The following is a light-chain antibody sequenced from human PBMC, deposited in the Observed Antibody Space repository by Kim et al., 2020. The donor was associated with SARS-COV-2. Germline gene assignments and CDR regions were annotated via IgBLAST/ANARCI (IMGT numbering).Light chain of an antibody. Sequence: GQSVPISCPGPRSDVSGYNYVSWYQQHPGKAPKLMIYEVNKRPSGVPDRFSGSKSGNTASLTVSGLQAEDEADYYCSSYAGSNNWVFGGGTQLTVL. CDR3: SSYAGSNNWV. V-gene: IGLV2-8*01. CDR2: EVN. CDR1: RSDVSGYNY. J-gene: IGLJ2*01.